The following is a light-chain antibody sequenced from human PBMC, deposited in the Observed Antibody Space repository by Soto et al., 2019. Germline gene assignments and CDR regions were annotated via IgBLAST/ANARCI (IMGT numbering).Light chain of an antibody. Sequence: EIVLTQFPGTLSLSPGERATLSCRASQSVGSNYLAWFQQRPGQPPTLLLYDASNRAPDIPDRFSGSGSGTDFTLTISRLEPEDFAVYYCQQYGSSTWTFGQGTKVDIK. V-gene: IGKV3-20*01. CDR2: DAS. CDR1: QSVGSNY. CDR3: QQYGSSTWT. J-gene: IGKJ1*01.